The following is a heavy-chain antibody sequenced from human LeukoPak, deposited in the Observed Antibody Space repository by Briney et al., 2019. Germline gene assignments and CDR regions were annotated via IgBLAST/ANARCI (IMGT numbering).Heavy chain of an antibody. D-gene: IGHD2-8*02. CDR3: AKVSCTGGTCSSFDY. CDR2: ISGSGVYK. J-gene: IGHJ4*02. CDR1: GFTFSSFV. Sequence: GGSLRLSCAAPGFTFSSFVMCWVRQAPGKGLEWVSSISGSGVYKYYTDSVKGRFTISRDNSKNTLYVQMNSLRAEDTAVYYCAKVSCTGGTCSSFDYWGQGTLATVSS. V-gene: IGHV3-23*01.